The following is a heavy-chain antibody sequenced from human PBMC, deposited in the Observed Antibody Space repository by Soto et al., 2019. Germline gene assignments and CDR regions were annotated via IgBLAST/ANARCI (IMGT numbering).Heavy chain of an antibody. CDR3: ARAPVETWVRSSGSTGFNYYYGMDV. V-gene: IGHV3-7*02. J-gene: IGHJ6*02. CDR2: IKQDGSEK. CDR1: GFTFSSYW. D-gene: IGHD1-26*01. Sequence: GGSLRLSCAASGFTFSSYWRSWVRQAPGKGLEWVANIKQDGSEKYYVDSVKGRFTISRDNAKNSLYLQMNSLRAEDTAVYYCARAPVETWVRSSGSTGFNYYYGMDVWGQGTTVTVYS.